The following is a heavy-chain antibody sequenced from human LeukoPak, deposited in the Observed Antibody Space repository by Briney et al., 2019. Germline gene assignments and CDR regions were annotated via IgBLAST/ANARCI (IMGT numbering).Heavy chain of an antibody. CDR1: GFTFSDYY. D-gene: IGHD3-10*01. CDR3: ARVAGSGSYYDY. Sequence: GGSLRLSCAASGFTFSDYYMSWVRQAPGKGLEWVSYISSSGSTIYHADSVKGRFTISRDNAKNSLYLQMNSLRAEDTAVYYCARVAGSGSYYDYWGQGTLVTVSS. V-gene: IGHV3-11*04. CDR2: ISSSGSTI. J-gene: IGHJ4*02.